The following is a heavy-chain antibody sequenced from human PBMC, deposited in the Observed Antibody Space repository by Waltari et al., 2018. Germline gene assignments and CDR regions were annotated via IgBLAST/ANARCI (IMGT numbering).Heavy chain of an antibody. CDR1: GLNLRRYS. CDR3: ARDFYCSDGRCTDY. J-gene: IGHJ4*02. CDR2: ISDGSDYS. D-gene: IGHD2-15*01. V-gene: IGHV3-21*01. Sequence: EVQLVESGGGLVKPGGSLRLSCVVSGLNLRRYSMNWVRQAPGKGLEWVSYISDGSDYSYYADSVKGRFTISRDNAKNSLYLQMNRLRTDDTAVYYCARDFYCSDGRCTDYWGQGTLVTVSS.